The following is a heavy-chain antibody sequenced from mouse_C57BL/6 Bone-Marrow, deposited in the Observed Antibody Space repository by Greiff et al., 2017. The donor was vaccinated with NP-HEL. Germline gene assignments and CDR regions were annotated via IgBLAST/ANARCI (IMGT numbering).Heavy chain of an antibody. CDR1: GYTFTSYW. V-gene: IGHV1-69*01. D-gene: IGHD4-1*02. J-gene: IGHJ2*01. CDR3: ASQLVDYFDY. Sequence: QVQLQQPGAELVMPGALVKLSCKASGYTFTSYWMHWVKQRPGQGLEWIGEIDPSDSYTNYNQKFKGKSTLTVDKSSSTAYMQLSSLTSEDSAVYYCASQLVDYFDYWGQGTTLTVSS. CDR2: IDPSDSYT.